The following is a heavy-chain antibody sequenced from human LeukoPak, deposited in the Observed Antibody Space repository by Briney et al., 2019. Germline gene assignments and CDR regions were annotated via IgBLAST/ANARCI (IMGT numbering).Heavy chain of an antibody. J-gene: IGHJ4*02. Sequence: SETLSLTCTVSGGSISSSSYYWGWIRQPPGKGLEWIGSIYHSGSTYYNPSLKSRVTISVDTSKNQFSLKLSSVTAADTAVYYCARDRIGPFDCWGQGTLVTVSS. CDR3: ARDRIGPFDC. CDR1: GGSISSSSYY. CDR2: IYHSGST. V-gene: IGHV4-39*07. D-gene: IGHD3-16*01.